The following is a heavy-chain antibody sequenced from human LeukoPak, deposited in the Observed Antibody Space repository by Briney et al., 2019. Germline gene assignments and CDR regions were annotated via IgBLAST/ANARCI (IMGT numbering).Heavy chain of an antibody. CDR1: GGSISSGGYY. V-gene: IGHV4-31*03. Sequence: SETLSLTCTVSGGSISSGGYYWSWIRQHPGKGLEWIGYIYYSGSTYYNPSLKSRVTISVDTSKNQFSLKLSSVTAADTAVYYCAGAYSSSSDPRRSGMDVWGQGTTVTVSS. CDR2: IYYSGST. D-gene: IGHD6-13*01. CDR3: AGAYSSSSDPRRSGMDV. J-gene: IGHJ6*02.